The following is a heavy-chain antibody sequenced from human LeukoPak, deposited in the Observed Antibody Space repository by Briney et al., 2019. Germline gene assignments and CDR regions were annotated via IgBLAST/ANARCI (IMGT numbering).Heavy chain of an antibody. CDR2: MNPNSGST. V-gene: IGHV1-8*01. J-gene: IGHJ6*02. CDR3: ARSENFDFWSGYPYYYYGMDV. CDR1: GYTFTSYD. Sequence: ASVKVSCKASGYTFTSYDINWVRQATGQGLEWMGWMNPNSGSTGYAQKFQGRVTMTRNTSISTAYMELSSLRSEDTAVYYCARSENFDFWSGYPYYYYGMDVWGQGTTVTVSS. D-gene: IGHD3-3*01.